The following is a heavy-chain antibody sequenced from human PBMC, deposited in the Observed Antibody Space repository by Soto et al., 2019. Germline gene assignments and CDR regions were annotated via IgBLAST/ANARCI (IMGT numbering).Heavy chain of an antibody. J-gene: IGHJ4*02. CDR3: ARDELTIFGVVMTY. CDR2: INHSGST. V-gene: IGHV4-34*01. CDR1: GGSFSGYY. D-gene: IGHD3-3*01. Sequence: SETLSLTCAVYGGSFSGYYWSWIRQPPGKGLEWIGEINHSGSTNYNPSLKSRVTISVDTSKNQFSLKLSSVTAADTAVYYCARDELTIFGVVMTYWGQGTLVTVSS.